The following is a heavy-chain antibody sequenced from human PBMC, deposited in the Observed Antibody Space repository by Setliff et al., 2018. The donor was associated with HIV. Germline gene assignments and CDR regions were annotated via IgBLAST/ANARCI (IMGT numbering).Heavy chain of an antibody. CDR2: IYYSGDT. J-gene: IGHJ3*02. CDR3: TRHRGPPWDAFDI. CDR1: GGSITSSGYH. V-gene: IGHV4-39*01. Sequence: SETLSLTCSVSGGSITSSGYHWGWIRQPPGKGLKWIGNIYYSGDTFYNASLRSRLTLSVDTSKNQFSLKLNSVTASDTAMYYCTRHRGPPWDAFDIWGQGTMVTVSS.